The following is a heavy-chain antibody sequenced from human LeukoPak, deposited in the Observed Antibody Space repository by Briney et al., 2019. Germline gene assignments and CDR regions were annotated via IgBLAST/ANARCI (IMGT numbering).Heavy chain of an antibody. CDR2: IIPIFGTA. CDR3: AADPTVPDAFDL. CDR1: GGTFSSYA. Sequence: ASVKVSCKASGGTFSSYAISWVRQAPGQGLEWMGGIIPIFGTANYAQKFQERVTITWDMSTSTAYMDLSSLTSEDTALYYCAADPTVPDAFDLWGQGTMVTVSS. V-gene: IGHV1-69*06. J-gene: IGHJ3*01. D-gene: IGHD3-10*01.